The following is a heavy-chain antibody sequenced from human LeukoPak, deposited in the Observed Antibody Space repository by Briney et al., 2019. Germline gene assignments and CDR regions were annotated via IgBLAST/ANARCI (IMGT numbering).Heavy chain of an antibody. V-gene: IGHV3-48*03. CDR1: GFTFKNYE. CDR3: ARVYGSGSLSLDY. J-gene: IGHJ4*02. Sequence: PGGSLRLSCTTSGFTFKNYEMTWVRQSPGKGLEWVSYISKSGSPEYYAASVKGRFTISRDNANNSLYLQMNSLRAEDTAVYYCARVYGSGSLSLDYWGQGTLVTVSS. CDR2: ISKSGSPE. D-gene: IGHD3-10*01.